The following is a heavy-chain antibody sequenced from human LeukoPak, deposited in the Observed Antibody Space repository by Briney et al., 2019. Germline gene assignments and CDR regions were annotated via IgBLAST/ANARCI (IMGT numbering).Heavy chain of an antibody. CDR2: INHSGTT. J-gene: IGHJ5*02. D-gene: IGHD1-26*01. Sequence: SETLSLTCTVSGGSISSHYWSWIRQPPGRGLEWIGYINHSGTTNYNPSLKSRVTISVDTSKNQFSLKLSSVTAADTAVHYCARGSGGWFDPWGQGTLVTVSS. CDR1: GGSISSHY. V-gene: IGHV4-59*11. CDR3: ARGSGGWFDP.